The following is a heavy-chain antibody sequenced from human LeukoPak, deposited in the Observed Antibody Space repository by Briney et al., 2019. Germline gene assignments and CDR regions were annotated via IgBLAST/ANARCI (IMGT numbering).Heavy chain of an antibody. CDR3: ARGVDYYENSGTIDY. CDR2: IWYDDTNK. Sequence: GSLRLSFTASGFTFSDYGMHWVRQPPGKGLEWVAIIWYDDTNKNYADSVKGRFTISRDNSKNTLSLQMNSLRAEDTAVYYCARGVDYYENSGTIDYWGQGTLVTVSS. J-gene: IGHJ4*02. CDR1: GFTFSDYG. D-gene: IGHD3-22*01. V-gene: IGHV3-33*01.